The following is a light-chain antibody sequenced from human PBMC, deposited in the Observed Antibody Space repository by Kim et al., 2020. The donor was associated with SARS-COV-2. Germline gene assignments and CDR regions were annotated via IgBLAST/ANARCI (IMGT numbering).Light chain of an antibody. CDR2: GES. Sequence: SPGQRAVHSCWASRGVSGSYLVWHPEKPGRPLRLLIYGESSRATGIPDRFSGNGSGTDFTVTISRLGREGVAVYYWQQYGSSPWRFGQGNKVDIK. CDR1: RGVSGSY. V-gene: IGKV3-20*01. J-gene: IGKJ1*01. CDR3: QQYGSSPWR.